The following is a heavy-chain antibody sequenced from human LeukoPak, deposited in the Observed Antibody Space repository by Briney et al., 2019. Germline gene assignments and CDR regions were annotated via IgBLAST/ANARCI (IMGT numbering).Heavy chain of an antibody. CDR1: GYTFSTYD. V-gene: IGHV1-8*01. D-gene: IGHD2-2*01. J-gene: IGHJ6*02. CDR3: AKVVVPATMPYHYYSGMDV. CDR2: MNPKSGNT. Sequence: ASVKVSCKASGYTFSTYDINWVRQATGQGLEWKGWMNPKSGNTDYAQKFQGRITMTRSTSISTAYLELSSLSSEDTAVYYCAKVVVPATMPYHYYSGMDVWGQGTTVTVSS.